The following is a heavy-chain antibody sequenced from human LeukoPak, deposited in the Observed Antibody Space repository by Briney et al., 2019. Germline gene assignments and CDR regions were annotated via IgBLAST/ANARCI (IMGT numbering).Heavy chain of an antibody. CDR2: ISTSGTT. J-gene: IGHJ4*02. Sequence: PSETLSLTCTVAGGSISSYYCSWIRQPPGKWLGWSGYISTSGTTNSNPFPKSGVTISVDTSKDNFSPKLSSVTPPDTAVYYCARHHGGRDWAWDWGQGTLVTVSS. CDR3: ARHHGGRDWAWD. V-gene: IGHV4-59*08. D-gene: IGHD2-21*01. CDR1: GGSISSYY.